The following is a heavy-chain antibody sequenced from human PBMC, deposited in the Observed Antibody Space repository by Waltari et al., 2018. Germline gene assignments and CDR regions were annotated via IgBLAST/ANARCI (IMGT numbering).Heavy chain of an antibody. V-gene: IGHV3-48*04. Sequence: VQLVESGGGLVQPGGSLRLSCAASGFTFSNYTFNWVRQAPGKGLEVVSFLSSGGGTIFYPESVKGRFTSSRDDAKSSLYLQMNSLRAEDTAVYYCVREGSGFDPWGQGTQVTVSS. CDR1: GFTFSNYT. D-gene: IGHD1-26*01. CDR2: LSSGGGTI. CDR3: VREGSGFDP. J-gene: IGHJ5*02.